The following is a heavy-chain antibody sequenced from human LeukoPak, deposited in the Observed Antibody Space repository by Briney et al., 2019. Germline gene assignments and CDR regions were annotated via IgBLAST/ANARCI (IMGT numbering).Heavy chain of an antibody. CDR3: AKVKYYYDSSGYSKTIDY. CDR2: ISGSGGST. D-gene: IGHD3-22*01. Sequence: GGSLRLSCAASGFTFSSYAMSWVRQAPGKGLEWVSAISGSGGSTYYADSVKGTFTISRDNSKNTLYLQMNSLRAEDTAVYYCAKVKYYYDSSGYSKTIDYWGQGTLVTVSS. CDR1: GFTFSSYA. J-gene: IGHJ4*02. V-gene: IGHV3-23*01.